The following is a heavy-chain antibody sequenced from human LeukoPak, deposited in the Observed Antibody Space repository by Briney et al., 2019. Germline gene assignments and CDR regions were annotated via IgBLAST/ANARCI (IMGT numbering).Heavy chain of an antibody. CDR3: ARGVVVPANNWFDP. CDR2: IDPSDSYT. Sequence: GESLKISCKGSAYSFTSYWISWVRQMLGKGLEWMGRIDPSDSYTNYSPSFQGHVTISADRPISTAYLQWSSLKASDTAMYYCARGVVVPANNWFDPWGQGTLVTVSS. D-gene: IGHD2-2*01. J-gene: IGHJ5*02. V-gene: IGHV5-10-1*01. CDR1: AYSFTSYW.